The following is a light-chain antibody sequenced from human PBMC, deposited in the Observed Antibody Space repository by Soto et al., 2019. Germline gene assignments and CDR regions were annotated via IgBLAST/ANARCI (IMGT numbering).Light chain of an antibody. CDR2: GAS. V-gene: IGKV3-15*01. Sequence: EIVMTQSPATLSVSPGERATLSCRASQSVGSNLAWYQQKPGQAPRLLIYGASTRATDIPARFSGSGSGTDFTLTISSLQSEDFAFYYCQQYNNWYTFGQGTKLEIK. CDR1: QSVGSN. CDR3: QQYNNWYT. J-gene: IGKJ2*01.